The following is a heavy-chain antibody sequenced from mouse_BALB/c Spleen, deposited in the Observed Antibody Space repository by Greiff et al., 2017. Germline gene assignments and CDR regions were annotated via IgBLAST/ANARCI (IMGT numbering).Heavy chain of an antibody. Sequence: QVQLQQSGAELVKPGASVKLSCKASGYTFTSYYMYWVKQRPGQGLEWIGGINPSNGGTNFNEKFKSKATLTVDKSSSTAYMQLSSLTSEDSAVYYCTRGYGNYLAYWGQGTLVTVSA. CDR1: GYTFTSYY. J-gene: IGHJ3*01. CDR3: TRGYGNYLAY. CDR2: INPSNGGT. D-gene: IGHD2-1*01. V-gene: IGHV1S81*02.